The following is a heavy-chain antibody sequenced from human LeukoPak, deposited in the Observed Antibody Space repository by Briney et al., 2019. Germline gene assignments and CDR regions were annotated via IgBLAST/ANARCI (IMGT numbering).Heavy chain of an antibody. Sequence: SETLSLTCTVSGGSISSSVYYWGWIRQPPGKGLEWIGSLYYSGNTYYNPSLKSRVTISVDTSKNQFSLKLSSVTAADTAVYYCARGGCSGYGDWGRGTLVTVSS. CDR1: GGSISSSVYY. CDR2: LYYSGNT. V-gene: IGHV4-39*07. CDR3: ARGGCSGYGD. D-gene: IGHD2-15*01. J-gene: IGHJ4*02.